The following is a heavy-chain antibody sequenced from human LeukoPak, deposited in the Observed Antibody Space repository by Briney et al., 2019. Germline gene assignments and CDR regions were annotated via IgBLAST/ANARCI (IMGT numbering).Heavy chain of an antibody. D-gene: IGHD6-25*01. Sequence: ASVKVSCKVSGYTLTELSMHWVRQVPGKGLEWMGGFDFEEGKIIYAQKFQGRVTMTEDTSTDTAYMELSSLTSEDTAGYYCTAATGWSSSVMWGQGTALTGSS. CDR3: TAATGWSSSVM. V-gene: IGHV1-24*01. CDR1: GYTLTELS. CDR2: FDFEEGKI. J-gene: IGHJ4*02.